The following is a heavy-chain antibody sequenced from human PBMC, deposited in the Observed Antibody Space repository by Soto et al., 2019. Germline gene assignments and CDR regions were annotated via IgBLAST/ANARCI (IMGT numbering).Heavy chain of an antibody. CDR1: GFTFSSYA. D-gene: IGHD3-22*01. CDR3: AKSPGFPFITTNGMDV. J-gene: IGHJ6*02. Sequence: GGSLRLSCAASGFTFSSYAMSWVRQAPGKGLEWVSAISGSGGSTYYADSVKGRFTISRDNSKNTLYLQMNSLRAEDTAVYYCAKSPGFPFITTNGMDVWGQGTTVTVSS. CDR2: ISGSGGST. V-gene: IGHV3-23*01.